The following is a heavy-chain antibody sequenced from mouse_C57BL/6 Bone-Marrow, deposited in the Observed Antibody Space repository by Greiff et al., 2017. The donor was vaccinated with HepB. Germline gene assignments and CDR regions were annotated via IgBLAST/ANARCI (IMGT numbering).Heavy chain of an antibody. V-gene: IGHV1-53*01. CDR2: INPSNGGT. J-gene: IGHJ1*03. D-gene: IGHD4-1*01. CDR1: GYTFTSYW. CDR3: ARELGQRGYWYFDV. Sequence: QVQLHQPGTELVKPGASVKLSCKASGYTFTSYWMHWVKQRPGQGLEWIGNINPSNGGTNYNEKFKSKATLTVDKSSSTAYMQLSSLTSEDSAVYYCARELGQRGYWYFDVWGTGTTVTVSS.